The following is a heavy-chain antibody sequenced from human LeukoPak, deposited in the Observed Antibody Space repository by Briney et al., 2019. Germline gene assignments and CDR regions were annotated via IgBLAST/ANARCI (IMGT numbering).Heavy chain of an antibody. CDR1: GFSFSSYA. D-gene: IGHD3-10*01. CDR3: AKEGDLGGTDY. V-gene: IGHV3-23*01. J-gene: IGHJ4*02. Sequence: GGSLRLSCVASGFSFSSYAMAWVRQAPGKGLEWVSSIHGSVSGSAGSTYFADSVKGRFTISRDNSKNTLYLQMNSLRAEDTAVYYCAKEGDLGGTDYWGQGTLVTVSS. CDR2: IHGSVSGSAGST.